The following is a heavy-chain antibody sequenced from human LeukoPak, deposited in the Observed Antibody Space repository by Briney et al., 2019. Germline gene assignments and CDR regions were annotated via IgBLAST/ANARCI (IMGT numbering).Heavy chain of an antibody. CDR1: GGSFSGYY. CDR2: INHSGST. Sequence: SETLSLTCAVYGGSFSGYYWSWIRQPPGKGLEWIGEINHSGSTDYNPSLKSRVTISVDTSKNQFSLKLSSVTAADTAVDYCARDPSGSFFNWFDPWGQGTLVTVSS. CDR3: ARDPSGSFFNWFDP. J-gene: IGHJ5*02. D-gene: IGHD1-26*01. V-gene: IGHV4-34*01.